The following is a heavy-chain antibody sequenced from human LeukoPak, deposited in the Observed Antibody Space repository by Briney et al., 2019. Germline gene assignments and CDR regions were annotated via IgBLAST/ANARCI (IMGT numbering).Heavy chain of an antibody. CDR3: ARDQTGITVAATGWFDP. J-gene: IGHJ5*02. V-gene: IGHV3-48*03. CDR1: GFTSSSYE. Sequence: GGSLRLSCAASGFTSSSYEMNWVRQAPGKGLEWVSYISSSGSTIYYADSVKGRFTISRDNAKNSLYLQMNSLRAEDTAVYYCARDQTGITVAATGWFDPWGQGTLVTVSS. CDR2: ISSSGSTI. D-gene: IGHD6-19*01.